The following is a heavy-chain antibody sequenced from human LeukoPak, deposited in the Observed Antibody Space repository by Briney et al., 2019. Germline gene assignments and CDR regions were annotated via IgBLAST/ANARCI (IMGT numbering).Heavy chain of an antibody. J-gene: IGHJ4*02. Sequence: PGGSLRLSCAASGFTCSSYSMNWVRQAPGQGLEWVSYISSSSTIYYADYVKGRFTTSRDNDKNSLYLQMNSLRAEDTAVYYCARGRWEMATITPYFDYWGQGTLVTVSS. V-gene: IGHV3-48*04. CDR1: GFTCSSYS. D-gene: IGHD5-24*01. CDR3: ARGRWEMATITPYFDY. CDR2: ISSSSTI.